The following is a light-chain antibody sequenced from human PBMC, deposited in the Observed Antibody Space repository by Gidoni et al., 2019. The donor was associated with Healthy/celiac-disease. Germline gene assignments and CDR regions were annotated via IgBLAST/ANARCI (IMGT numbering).Light chain of an antibody. CDR3: SSYAGSNNWGV. CDR2: EVS. J-gene: IGLJ1*01. CDR1: SSDVGGYNY. V-gene: IGLV2-8*01. Sequence: QSAMTQPPSASGSPGQSVTISCTGTSSDVGGYNYVSWYQQHPGTAPKLMIYEVSKRPSGVPDRFSGSKSGNTASLTVSGLQAEDEADYYCSSYAGSNNWGVFGTGTKVTVL.